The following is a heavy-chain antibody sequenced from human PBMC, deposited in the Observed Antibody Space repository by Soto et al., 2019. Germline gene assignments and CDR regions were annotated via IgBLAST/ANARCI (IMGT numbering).Heavy chain of an antibody. CDR3: ARDSTVVTPANLDY. CDR2: IWYDGSNK. Sequence: QVQLVESGGGVVQPGRSLRLSCAASGFTFSSYGMHWVRQAPGKGLEGVAVIWYDGSNKYYADSVKGRFTISRDNSKNTLYLQMNSLRAEDTAVYYCARDSTVVTPANLDYWGQGTLVTVSS. V-gene: IGHV3-33*01. D-gene: IGHD4-17*01. J-gene: IGHJ4*02. CDR1: GFTFSSYG.